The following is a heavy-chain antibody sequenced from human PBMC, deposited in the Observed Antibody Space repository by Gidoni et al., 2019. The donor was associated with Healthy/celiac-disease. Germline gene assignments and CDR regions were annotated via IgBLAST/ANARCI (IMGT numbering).Heavy chain of an antibody. V-gene: IGHV3-53*01. CDR2: IYSGGST. CDR3: ARDSPADRYYYDSSGYYSPEARAYGMDV. D-gene: IGHD3-22*01. J-gene: IGHJ6*02. Sequence: EVQLVESGGGLIQPGGSLRLSCPASGFTVSGNYMRWVRQAPGKWLEWGSVIYSGGSTYYADSVKGRFTISRDNSKNTLYLQMNSLRAEDTAVYYCARDSPADRYYYDSSGYYSPEARAYGMDVWGQGTTVTVSS. CDR1: GFTVSGNY.